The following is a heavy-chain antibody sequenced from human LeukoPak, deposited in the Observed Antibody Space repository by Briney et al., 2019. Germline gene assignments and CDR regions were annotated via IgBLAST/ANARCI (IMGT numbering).Heavy chain of an antibody. CDR3: ARAQPGSLLLFDY. Sequence: ASVKVSCKASGYTFTGYYMHWVRQAPGQGLEWMGWINPNSGGTNYAQKFQGRVTMARDTSISTAYMELSRLRSDDTAVYYCARAQPGSLLLFDYWGQGTLVTVSS. V-gene: IGHV1-2*02. J-gene: IGHJ4*02. D-gene: IGHD2-15*01. CDR2: INPNSGGT. CDR1: GYTFTGYY.